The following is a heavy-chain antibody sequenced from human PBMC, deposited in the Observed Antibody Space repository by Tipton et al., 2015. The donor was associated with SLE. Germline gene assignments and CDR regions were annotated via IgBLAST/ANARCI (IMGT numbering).Heavy chain of an antibody. CDR2: INHSGST. D-gene: IGHD6-13*01. V-gene: IGHV4-34*01. CDR1: GGSFSGYY. CDR3: ARGLRESSWSNDAFDI. J-gene: IGHJ3*02. Sequence: TLSLTCAVYGGSFSGYYWSWIRQPPGKGLEWIGEINHSGSTNYNPSLKSRVTISVDTSKNQFSLKPSSVTAADTAVYYCARGLRESSWSNDAFDIWGQGTMVTVSS.